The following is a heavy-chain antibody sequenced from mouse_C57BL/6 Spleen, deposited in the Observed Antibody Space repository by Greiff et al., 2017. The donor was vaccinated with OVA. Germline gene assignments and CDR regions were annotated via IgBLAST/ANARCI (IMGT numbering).Heavy chain of an antibody. CDR2: IDPGSGST. Sequence: QVQLKQPGAELVKPGASVKLSCKASGYTFTSYWMHWVKQRPGRGLEWIGRIDPGSGSTNYNEKFKSKATLTVDTSSSTAYMQLSSLTSEDSAVYYCARRGLGWFADWGQGTLVTVSA. J-gene: IGHJ3*01. CDR1: GYTFTSYW. V-gene: IGHV1-62-3*01. CDR3: ARRGLGWFAD. D-gene: IGHD4-1*01.